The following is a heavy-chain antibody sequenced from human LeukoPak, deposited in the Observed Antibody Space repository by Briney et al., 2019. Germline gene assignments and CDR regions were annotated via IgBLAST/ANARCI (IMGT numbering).Heavy chain of an antibody. CDR1: GYSFTNYW. D-gene: IGHD1-1*01. Sequence: GESLKISCKGSGYSFTNYWIGWVRQMPGKGLEWMGIIYPGDSRTGYSPSFQGQVTIPVDKSISTAYLQWSGLKASDTAMYYCARASTGTYDYWGQGTLVAVSS. CDR2: IYPGDSRT. CDR3: ARASTGTYDY. V-gene: IGHV5-51*01. J-gene: IGHJ4*02.